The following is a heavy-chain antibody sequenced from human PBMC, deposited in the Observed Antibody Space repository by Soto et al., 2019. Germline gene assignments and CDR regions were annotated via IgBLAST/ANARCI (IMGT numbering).Heavy chain of an antibody. Sequence: SVKVSCKASGGTFSSHAISWVRQAPGQGLEWMGGIIPIFGTANYAQKFQGRVTITADESTSTAYMELSSLRSEDTAVYYCARSQYYYDSSGYPVHYYYYGMDVWGQGTTVTVSS. V-gene: IGHV1-69*13. CDR2: IIPIFGTA. CDR3: ARSQYYYDSSGYPVHYYYYGMDV. D-gene: IGHD3-22*01. CDR1: GGTFSSHA. J-gene: IGHJ6*02.